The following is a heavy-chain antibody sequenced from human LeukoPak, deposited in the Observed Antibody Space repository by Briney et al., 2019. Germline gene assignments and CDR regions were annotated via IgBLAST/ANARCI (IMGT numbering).Heavy chain of an antibody. Sequence: EASVKVSCKASGYTFTSYDINWVRQATGQGLEWMGWMNPNSGNTGYVQKFQGRVTMTRNTSISTAYMELSSLRSEDTAVYYCASLDLVAGLDYWGQGTLSPSSQ. CDR1: GYTFTSYD. CDR2: MNPNSGNT. V-gene: IGHV1-8*01. CDR3: ASLDLVAGLDY. J-gene: IGHJ4*02. D-gene: IGHD6-19*01.